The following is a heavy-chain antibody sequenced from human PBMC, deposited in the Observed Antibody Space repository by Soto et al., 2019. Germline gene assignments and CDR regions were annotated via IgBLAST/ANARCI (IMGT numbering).Heavy chain of an antibody. V-gene: IGHV4-59*01. D-gene: IGHD3-10*01. J-gene: IGHJ6*02. CDR3: ARTEVRGRIIYYYGMDV. CDR2: IYYGGNT. CDR1: GGSMSSYY. Sequence: PSETLSLTCSVSGGSMSSYYWIWIRQPPGKGLEWIGYIYYGGNTNYNASLKRRVTISLDTSKNQFSLSLTSVIAADTAVYYCARTEVRGRIIYYYGMDVWGQGTTVTVSS.